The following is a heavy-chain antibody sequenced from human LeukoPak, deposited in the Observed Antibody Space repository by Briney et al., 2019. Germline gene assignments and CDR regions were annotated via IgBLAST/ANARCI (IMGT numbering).Heavy chain of an antibody. J-gene: IGHJ4*02. CDR1: GGSMTTHH. Sequence: SETLSLTCTVSGGSMTTHHWNWIRQTPGKGLECIGYVFDSGRTKENPSLKSRVTLSADTSKNQLSLRLSSVTAADTAVYYCTTIKRGNIFGYFDFWGQGILVTVSS. CDR2: VFDSGRT. V-gene: IGHV4-59*11. D-gene: IGHD5-18*01. CDR3: TTIKRGNIFGYFDF.